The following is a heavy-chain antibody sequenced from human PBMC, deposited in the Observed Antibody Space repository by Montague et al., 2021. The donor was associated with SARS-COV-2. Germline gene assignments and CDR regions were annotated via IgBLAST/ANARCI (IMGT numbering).Heavy chain of an antibody. CDR2: IYYSGST. V-gene: IGHV4-59*08. J-gene: IGHJ6*02. CDR3: ARAGSGSNSYYYYYGMDV. CDR1: GGSISRYY. Sequence: SETLSLTCTVSGGSISRYYWSWIRQPTGKGLEWIGYIYYSGSTNYNPSLKSRVTISVDTFKNQFSLKLSSVTAADTAVYYCARAGSGSNSYYYYYGMDVWGQGTTVTVSS. D-gene: IGHD3-10*01.